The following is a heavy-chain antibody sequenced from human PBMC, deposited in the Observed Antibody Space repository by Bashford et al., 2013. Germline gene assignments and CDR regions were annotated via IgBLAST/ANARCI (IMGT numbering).Heavy chain of an antibody. CDR1: GYDSFTNYG. CDR2: INVYNGNT. Sequence: ASVKVSCNVSGYDSFTNYGISWVRQAPGQGLEWMGWINVYNGNTNYAQKFQGRVTMTTDTSTSTTYMELRSLGSDDTAVYYCALIRGFYYDSSGYLRIDPPDYWGQGTLVTVSS. J-gene: IGHJ4*02. CDR3: ALIRGFYYDSSGYLRIDPPDY. D-gene: IGHD3-22*01. V-gene: IGHV1-18*04.